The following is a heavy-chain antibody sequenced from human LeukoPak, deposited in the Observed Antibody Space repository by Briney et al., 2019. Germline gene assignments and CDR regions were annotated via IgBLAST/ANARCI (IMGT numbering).Heavy chain of an antibody. V-gene: IGHV3-23*01. CDR2: ISGSGGST. J-gene: IGHJ6*02. CDR3: AKANYGSGSYYKGYYGMDV. CDR1: GFTFSSYA. D-gene: IGHD3-10*01. Sequence: GGSLRLSCAASGFTFSSYAMSWVRQAPGKGLEWVSAISGSGGSTYYAASVKGRFTISRDNSKNTLYLQMNSPRAEDTAVYYCAKANYGSGSYYKGYYGMDVWGQGTTVTVSS.